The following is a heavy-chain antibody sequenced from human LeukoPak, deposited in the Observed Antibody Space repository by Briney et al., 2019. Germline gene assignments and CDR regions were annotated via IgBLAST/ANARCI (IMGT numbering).Heavy chain of an antibody. Sequence: GGSLRLSCTASGFTFGDYAMSWFRQAPGKGLEWVGFIRSKAYGGTTEYAASVKGRFTISRDDSKSIAYLQMNSLKTEDTAVYYCTRDQQQLHYYYYYMDVWGKGTTVTVSS. CDR2: IRSKAYGGTT. V-gene: IGHV3-49*03. D-gene: IGHD6-13*01. CDR3: TRDQQQLHYYYYYMDV. CDR1: GFTFGDYA. J-gene: IGHJ6*03.